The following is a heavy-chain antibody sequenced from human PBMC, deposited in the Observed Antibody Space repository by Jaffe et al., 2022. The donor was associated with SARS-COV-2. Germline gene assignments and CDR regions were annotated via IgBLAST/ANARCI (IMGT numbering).Heavy chain of an antibody. J-gene: IGHJ6*03. D-gene: IGHD5-12*01. CDR3: AKVSDGGYDSYYYYMDV. Sequence: EVQLVESGGGLVQPGRSLRLSCAASGFTFDDYAMHWVRQAPGKGLEWVSGISWNSGSIGYADSVKGRFTISRDNAKNSLYLQMNSLRAEDTALYYCAKVSDGGYDSYYYYMDVWGKGTTVTVSS. V-gene: IGHV3-9*01. CDR2: ISWNSGSI. CDR1: GFTFDDYA.